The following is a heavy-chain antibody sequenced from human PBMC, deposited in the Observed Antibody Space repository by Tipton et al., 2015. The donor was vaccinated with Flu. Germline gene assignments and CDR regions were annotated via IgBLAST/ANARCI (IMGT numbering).Heavy chain of an antibody. CDR2: IYHSGST. CDR1: GYSISSGYY. D-gene: IGHD3-3*01. J-gene: IGHJ6*03. V-gene: IGHV4-38-2*01. CDR3: ARTDFWPSGGYYYHYMDV. Sequence: GLVKPSETLSLTCAVSGYSISSGYYWGWIRQPPGKGLEWIGSIYHSGSTYYNPSLKSRVTISVDTSKNQFSLKLSSVTAADTAVYYCARTDFWPSGGYYYHYMDVWGKGTTVTVSS.